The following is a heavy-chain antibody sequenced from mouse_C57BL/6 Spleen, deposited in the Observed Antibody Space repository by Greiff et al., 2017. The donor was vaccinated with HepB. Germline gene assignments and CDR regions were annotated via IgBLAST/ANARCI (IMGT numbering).Heavy chain of an antibody. D-gene: IGHD1-1*01. V-gene: IGHV5-6*02. CDR3: ARPVITTVGGYFDY. CDR2: ISSGGSYT. J-gene: IGHJ2*01. Sequence: DVKLVESGGDLVKPGGSLKLSCAASGFTFSSYGMSWVRQTTDKRLEWVATISSGGSYTYYPDSVKGRFTISRDNAKNTLYLQMSSLKSEDTAMYYCARPVITTVGGYFDYWGQGTTLTVSS. CDR1: GFTFSSYG.